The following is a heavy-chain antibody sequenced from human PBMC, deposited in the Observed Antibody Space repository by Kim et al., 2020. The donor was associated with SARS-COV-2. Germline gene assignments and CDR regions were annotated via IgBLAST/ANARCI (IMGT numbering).Heavy chain of an antibody. D-gene: IGHD3-10*01. J-gene: IGHJ6*02. CDR2: ISWNSGSI. Sequence: GGSLRLSCAASGFTFDDYAMHWVRQAPGKGLEWVSGISWNSGSIGYADSVKGRFTISRDNAKNSLYLQMNSLRAEDTALYYCAKEPYGSGRGGMDVWGQGTTVTVSS. CDR3: AKEPYGSGRGGMDV. V-gene: IGHV3-9*01. CDR1: GFTFDDYA.